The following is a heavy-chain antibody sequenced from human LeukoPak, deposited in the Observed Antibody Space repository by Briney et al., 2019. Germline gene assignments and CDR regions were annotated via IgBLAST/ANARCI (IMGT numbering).Heavy chain of an antibody. CDR2: IYFSGTT. Sequence: SETLSLTCTVSGGSISNYYWSWLRQPPGKGLEWIGYIYFSGTTNVNPSLKSRVTISVDMSKNQFSLKLSSVTAADTAVYYCAREDPQTTVPEGLDVWGQGTTVTVSS. J-gene: IGHJ6*02. CDR3: AREDPQTTVPEGLDV. CDR1: GGSISNYY. D-gene: IGHD4-17*01. V-gene: IGHV4-59*01.